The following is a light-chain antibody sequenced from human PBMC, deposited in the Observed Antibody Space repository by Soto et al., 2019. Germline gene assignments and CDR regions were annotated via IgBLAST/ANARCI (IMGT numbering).Light chain of an antibody. Sequence: EVVLTQSPATLSLSPGERATLSCRANQSVSANYLAWYQQKPGQAPRLLIYGASSRATAIPDRFSGSGSGTDFTLTISRLEPEDFAVFYWHPYGSSPFTFGPGTKVDIK. CDR3: HPYGSSPFT. CDR1: QSVSANY. J-gene: IGKJ3*01. CDR2: GAS. V-gene: IGKV3-20*01.